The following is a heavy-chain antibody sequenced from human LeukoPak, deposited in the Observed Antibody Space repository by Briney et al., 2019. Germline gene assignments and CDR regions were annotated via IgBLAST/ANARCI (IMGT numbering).Heavy chain of an antibody. V-gene: IGHV1-46*01. CDR1: GYTFTSYG. Sequence: ASVKVSCKASGYTFTSYGISWVRQAPGQGLEWMGIINPSGGSTSYAQKFQGRVTMTRDMSTSTVYMELSSLRSEDTAVYYCARVGRFGEFIVDWGQGTLVTVSS. CDR3: ARVGRFGEFIVD. CDR2: INPSGGST. D-gene: IGHD3-10*01. J-gene: IGHJ4*02.